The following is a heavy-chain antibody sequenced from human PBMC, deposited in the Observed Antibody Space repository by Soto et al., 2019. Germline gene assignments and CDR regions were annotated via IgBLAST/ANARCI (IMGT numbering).Heavy chain of an antibody. V-gene: IGHV1-8*01. D-gene: IGHD3-3*01. CDR1: GYTFTSYD. CDR2: MNPNSGNT. Sequence: AASVKVSCKASGYTFTSYDINWVRQATGQGLEWMGWMNPNSGNTGYAQKFQGRVTMTRNTSISTAYMELSSLRSEDTAVYYCARGSRYDFWSGYPGPYYYYGMDVWGQGTTVTVSS. CDR3: ARGSRYDFWSGYPGPYYYYGMDV. J-gene: IGHJ6*02.